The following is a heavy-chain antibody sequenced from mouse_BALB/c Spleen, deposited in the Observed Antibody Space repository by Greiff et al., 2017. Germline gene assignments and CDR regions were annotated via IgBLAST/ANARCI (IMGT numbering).Heavy chain of an antibody. CDR3: ARTEFITSYYYAMDY. CDR2: ISCYNGAT. Sequence: LVKTGASVKISCKASGYSFTGYYMHWVKQSHGKSLEWIGYISCYNGATSYNQKFKGKATFTVDTSSSTAYMQFNSLTSEDSAVYYCARTEFITSYYYAMDYWGQGTSVTVSS. V-gene: IGHV1S34*01. CDR1: GYSFTGYY. D-gene: IGHD1-2*01. J-gene: IGHJ4*01.